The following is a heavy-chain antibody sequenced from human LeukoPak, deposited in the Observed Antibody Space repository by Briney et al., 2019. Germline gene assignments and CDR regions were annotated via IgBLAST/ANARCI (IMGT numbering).Heavy chain of an antibody. V-gene: IGHV3-7*03. Sequence: PGGSRLSCAASGFTFSSHGMHWVRQAPGKGLEWVANIKEDGTETYYVDSVKGRFTISRDNAKNSLYLQMNSLRVEDTAVYYCAKEGRSLQTYWGQGTLVTVSS. J-gene: IGHJ4*02. D-gene: IGHD5-24*01. CDR3: AKEGRSLQTY. CDR2: IKEDGTET. CDR1: GFTFSSHG.